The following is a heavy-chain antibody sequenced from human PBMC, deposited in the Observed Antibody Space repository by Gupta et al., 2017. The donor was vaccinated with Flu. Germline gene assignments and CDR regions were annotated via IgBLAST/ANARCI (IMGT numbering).Heavy chain of an antibody. J-gene: IGHJ4*02. CDR3: ARRTYYYDSSGYSDFDY. Sequence: QVQLVLSGAEVKKPGASVNVSCKASVYTFTSYGISWVPQAPGQGLEWMGWISAYNGNTNYAQKLQGRVTMTTDTSTSTAYMELRSLRSDDTAVYYCARRTYYYDSSGYSDFDYWGQGTLVTVAS. D-gene: IGHD3-22*01. V-gene: IGHV1-18*01. CDR2: ISAYNGNT. CDR1: VYTFTSYG.